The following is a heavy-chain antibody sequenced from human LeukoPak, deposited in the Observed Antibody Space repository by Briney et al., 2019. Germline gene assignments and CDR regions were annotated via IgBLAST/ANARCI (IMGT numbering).Heavy chain of an antibody. J-gene: IGHJ4*02. CDR3: AGVHDYVWGSFYYFDY. V-gene: IGHV4-34*01. CDR1: GGSFSGYY. D-gene: IGHD3-16*01. Sequence: SETLSLTCAVYGGSFSGYYWSWIRQPPGKGLEWIGEINHSGSTNYNPSLKSRVTISVDTSKNQFSLKLSSVTAADTAVYYCAGVHDYVWGSFYYFDYWGQGTLVTVSS. CDR2: INHSGST.